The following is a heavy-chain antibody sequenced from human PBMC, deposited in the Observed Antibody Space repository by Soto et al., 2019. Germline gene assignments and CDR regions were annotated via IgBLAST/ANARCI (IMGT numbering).Heavy chain of an antibody. CDR3: ARPLWRDDYNWGYFDL. CDR2: ISYDGSNK. V-gene: IGHV3-30-3*01. Sequence: QVQLVESGGGVVQPGRSLRLSCAASGFTFSSYAMHWVRQAPGKGLEWVAVISYDGSNKYYADSVKGRFTISRDNSKNTLYLQMNSLRAEDTAVYYCARPLWRDDYNWGYFDLWGRGTLSLSPQ. CDR1: GFTFSSYA. J-gene: IGHJ2*01. D-gene: IGHD4-4*01.